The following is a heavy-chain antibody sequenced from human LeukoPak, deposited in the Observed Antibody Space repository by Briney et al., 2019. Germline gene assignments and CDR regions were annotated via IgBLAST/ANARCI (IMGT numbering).Heavy chain of an antibody. Sequence: ASVKVSCKASGYTFTSYDINWVRQATGQGLEWMGWMNPNSGNTGYARKFQGRVTMTRNTSISTTYMELSSLRSEDTAVYYCARGSRRNVLYFFDLWGQGTLVTVPS. CDR1: GYTFTSYD. D-gene: IGHD1-1*01. J-gene: IGHJ4*02. CDR2: MNPNSGNT. V-gene: IGHV1-8*01. CDR3: ARGSRRNVLYFFDL.